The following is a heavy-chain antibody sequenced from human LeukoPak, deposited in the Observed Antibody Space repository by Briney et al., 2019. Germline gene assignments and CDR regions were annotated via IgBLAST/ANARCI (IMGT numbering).Heavy chain of an antibody. Sequence: GGSLRLFCVASGFSFSNSWMPWVRQAPGKGLEWVGNINYDGSQKYYVDSVKGRFTISRDNAKNTVHLQMNSLRADDTAVYYCVVGGGIYWGQGALVTVS. D-gene: IGHD1-26*01. CDR3: VVGGGIY. CDR1: GFSFSNSW. V-gene: IGHV3-7*01. CDR2: INYDGSQK. J-gene: IGHJ4*02.